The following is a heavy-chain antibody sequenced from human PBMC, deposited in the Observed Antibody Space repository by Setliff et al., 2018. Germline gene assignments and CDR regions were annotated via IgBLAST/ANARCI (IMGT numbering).Heavy chain of an antibody. D-gene: IGHD3-3*02. J-gene: IGHJ1*01. CDR1: GFTFSDYW. CDR2: IKHDGIQK. Sequence: PGESLKISCAATGFTFSDYWMIWVRQAPGKGLEWVANIKHDGIQKQYVDSVKGRFTISRDNAKNSVYLQMNSLRAEDTAVYYCVPLNLAGEARENFQLWGRGTLVTAPQ. CDR3: VPLNLAGEARENFQL. V-gene: IGHV3-7*01.